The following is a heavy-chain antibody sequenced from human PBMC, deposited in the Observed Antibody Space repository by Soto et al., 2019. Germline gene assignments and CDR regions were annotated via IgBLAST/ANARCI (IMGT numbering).Heavy chain of an antibody. CDR1: AFSLSTGGVG. Sequence: QITLKESGPTLVEPTQTLTLTCTFSAFSLSTGGVGVGWIRQPPGKALEWLALIYWDDDKRYSPSLRSRLTINKDTSKNQVVLTMTTTDPVDTATYYCIQGRCCGDCLQTYASSFSDGMGVWGQGATVTVSS. CDR2: IYWDDDK. CDR3: IQGRCCGDCLQTYASSFSDGMGV. J-gene: IGHJ6*02. D-gene: IGHD2-21*02. V-gene: IGHV2-5*02.